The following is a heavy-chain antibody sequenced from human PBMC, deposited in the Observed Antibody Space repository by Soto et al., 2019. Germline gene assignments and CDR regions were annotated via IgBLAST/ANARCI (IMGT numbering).Heavy chain of an antibody. J-gene: IGHJ4*02. CDR1: GYTFTSYA. CDR2: INAGNGNT. D-gene: IGHD2-21*02. V-gene: IGHV1-3*05. CDR3: ARSIVVVTALDY. Sequence: QVQLVQSGAEEKKPGASVKVSCKASGYTFTSYAMHWVRQAPGQRLEWMGWINAGNGNTKYSQKFQGRVTITRDTSASTAYMELSRLRSEDTAVYYCARSIVVVTALDYWGQGTLVNVSS.